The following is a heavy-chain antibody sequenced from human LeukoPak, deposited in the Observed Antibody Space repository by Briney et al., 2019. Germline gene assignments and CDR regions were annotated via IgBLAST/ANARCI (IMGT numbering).Heavy chain of an antibody. V-gene: IGHV1-46*02. Sequence: ASVKVSCKASGYNLNTYHMHWVRQAPGQGLEWMGIITSTGTTTICAQKFQGRVTTTRDTSTSTVYMDLSSLRSDDTAVYYCATEYVRTHYFDWWGQGTLVTVSS. CDR1: GYNLNTYH. J-gene: IGHJ4*02. CDR2: ITSTGTTT. D-gene: IGHD3-16*01. CDR3: ATEYVRTHYFDW.